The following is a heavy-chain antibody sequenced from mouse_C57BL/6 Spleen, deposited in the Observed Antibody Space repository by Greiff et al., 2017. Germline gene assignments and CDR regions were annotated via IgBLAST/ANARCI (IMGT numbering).Heavy chain of an antibody. D-gene: IGHD4-1*01. CDR2: IDPSDSYT. V-gene: IGHV1-69*01. CDR1: GYTFTSYW. J-gene: IGHJ2*01. CDR3: ARSLGLGLDY. Sequence: VQLQQSGAELVMPGASVKLSCKASGYTFTSYWMHWVKQRPGQGLEWIGEIDPSDSYTNYNQKFKGKSTLTVDKSSSTAYMQLSSLTSEDSAVYYCARSLGLGLDYWGQGTTLTVSS.